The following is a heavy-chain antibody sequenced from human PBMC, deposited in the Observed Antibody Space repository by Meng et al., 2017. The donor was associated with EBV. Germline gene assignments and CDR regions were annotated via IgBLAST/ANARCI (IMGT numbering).Heavy chain of an antibody. J-gene: IGHJ5*02. CDR1: EYVWKTQG. Sequence: QEQVGGTGGGVEQRGRSPRILCAATEYVWKTQGIHGARQVSCKGLEWVVVVWNNGSKEFYEGSVKERYKISRDDSRNTVYIQMNRMSVEDTAEYSCVRDVDTTSHLNRFDPWCKGTLVTVSS. D-gene: IGHD1-26*01. CDR3: VRDVDTTSHLNRFDP. CDR2: VWNNGSKE. V-gene: IGHV3-33*01.